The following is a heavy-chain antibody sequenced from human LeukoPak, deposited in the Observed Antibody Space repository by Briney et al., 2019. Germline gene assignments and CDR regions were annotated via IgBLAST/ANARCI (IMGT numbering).Heavy chain of an antibody. J-gene: IGHJ3*01. V-gene: IGHV1-46*01. CDR1: GYTFTSFY. CDR2: INPIVGST. CDR3: ARHFAG. Sequence: GASGNVACKASGYTFTSFYIQWVRQAPGQVREWVGIINPIVGSTSYAQTFQARVTMTRATHTTTVYTELSSLRREGTAAYYRARHFAGWGQGTMVTVSA.